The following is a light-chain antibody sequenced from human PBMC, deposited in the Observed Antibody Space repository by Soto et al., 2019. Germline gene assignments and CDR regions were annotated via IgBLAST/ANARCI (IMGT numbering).Light chain of an antibody. CDR1: QSVLYSSNNKNY. Sequence: DIVMTQSPDSLAVSLGERATINCKSSQSVLYSSNNKNYLAWYQQKPGQPPKLLIYWASTRESWVPDRFSGSGSGKDFTLTIRSLQAEDVAVFYCQKYYSTPRTFGQGTKVEIK. CDR3: QKYYSTPRT. J-gene: IGKJ1*01. V-gene: IGKV4-1*01. CDR2: WAS.